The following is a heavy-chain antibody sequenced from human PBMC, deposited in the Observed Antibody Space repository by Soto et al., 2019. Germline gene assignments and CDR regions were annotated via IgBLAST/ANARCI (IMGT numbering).Heavy chain of an antibody. V-gene: IGHV3-23*01. CDR2: ISGSGGST. J-gene: IGHJ4*02. CDR1: GFTFSSYA. Sequence: EVQLLESGGGLVHPGESLRLSSAASGFTFSSYAMSWVYHAPGEGLEWVSAISGSGGSTYYADSVKGRFTISRDNSKNTLYLQMNSLRAEDTAVYYCGNRMTTVTVFDYWGQGTLVTLSS. D-gene: IGHD4-17*01. CDR3: GNRMTTVTVFDY.